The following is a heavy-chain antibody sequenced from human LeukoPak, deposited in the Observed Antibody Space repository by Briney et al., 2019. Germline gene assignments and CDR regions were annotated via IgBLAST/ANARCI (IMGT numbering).Heavy chain of an antibody. CDR2: IYPGDSDT. V-gene: IGHV5-51*01. J-gene: IGHJ4*02. CDR1: GYSFTSYW. Sequence: GESLKISCKGSGYSFTSYWIGWVRQMPGKGLEGMGIIYPGDSDTRYSPSFQGQVTISADKSISTAYLQWSSLKASDTAMYYCARLLVATPQTSAGFDYWGQGTLVTVSS. CDR3: ARLLVATPQTSAGFDY. D-gene: IGHD5-12*01.